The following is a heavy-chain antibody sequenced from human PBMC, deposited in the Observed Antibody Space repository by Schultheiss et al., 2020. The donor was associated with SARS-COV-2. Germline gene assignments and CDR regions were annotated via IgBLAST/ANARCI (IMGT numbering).Heavy chain of an antibody. CDR1: GFSCSSYW. D-gene: IGHD6-13*01. CDR2: INPDGTQK. J-gene: IGHJ4*02. Sequence: GGSLRLSCAASGFSCSSYWMSWVRQAPGKGLEWVAYINPDGTQKYYVDSVKGRFTISRDDAKNSVYVQMNNLRDEDTAVYYCARGYSTRWWGIDYWGQGTLVTVSS. CDR3: ARGYSTRWWGIDY. V-gene: IGHV3-7*03.